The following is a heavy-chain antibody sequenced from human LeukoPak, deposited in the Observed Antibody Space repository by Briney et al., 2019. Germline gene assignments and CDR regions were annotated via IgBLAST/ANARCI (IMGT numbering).Heavy chain of an antibody. J-gene: IGHJ4*02. CDR2: ISFDGSNK. D-gene: IGHD6-19*01. Sequence: PGGSLRLSCAASGFTFSSYAIHWVRQAPGKGLEWVSLISFDGSNKYYADSVKGRFTISRDNSKNTLHLQMNSLKPEDTAVYYCVRGIGLSSGWYEFDYWGKGSLVTVSS. CDR3: VRGIGLSSGWYEFDY. CDR1: GFTFSSYA. V-gene: IGHV3-30-3*01.